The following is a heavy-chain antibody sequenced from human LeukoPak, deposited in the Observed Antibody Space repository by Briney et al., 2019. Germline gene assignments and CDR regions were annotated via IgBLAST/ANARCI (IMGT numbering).Heavy chain of an antibody. V-gene: IGHV4-61*02. CDR1: GGSISSGSYY. D-gene: IGHD3-22*01. CDR2: IYTSGST. J-gene: IGHJ1*01. Sequence: SETLSLTCTVSGGSISSGSYYWSWIRQPAGKGLEWIGRIYTSGSTNYNPSLKSRVTISVDKSKNQFSLKLSSVTAADTAVYYCARDYYDSSGYSPGYFQHWGQGTLVTVSS. CDR3: ARDYYDSSGYSPGYFQH.